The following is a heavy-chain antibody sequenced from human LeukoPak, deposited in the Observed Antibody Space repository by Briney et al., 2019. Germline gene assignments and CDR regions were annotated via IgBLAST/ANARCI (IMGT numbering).Heavy chain of an antibody. Sequence: TLSLTCTVSGGSISSGSYYWSWIRQPAGKGLEWIGRIYTSGSTNYNPSLKSRVTISVDPSKNQFSLKLSSVTAADTAVYYCAREPLDYYDSSGYYFWYFDLWGRGTLDTVSS. CDR1: GGSISSGSYY. CDR3: AREPLDYYDSSGYYFWYFDL. D-gene: IGHD3-22*01. CDR2: IYTSGST. J-gene: IGHJ2*01. V-gene: IGHV4-61*02.